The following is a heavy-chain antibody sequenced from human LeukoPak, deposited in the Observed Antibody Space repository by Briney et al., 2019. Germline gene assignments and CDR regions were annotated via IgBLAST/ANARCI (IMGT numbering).Heavy chain of an antibody. CDR1: GLTFSSYG. CDR2: ISGSGGST. Sequence: PGGSLRLSCAASGLTFSSYGMSWVRQAPGKGLEWVSAISGSGGSTYYADSVKGRFTISRDNSKNTLYLQMNSLRAEDTAVYYCAKAPVTTCRGAFCYPFDYWGLGTLVTVSS. D-gene: IGHD2-15*01. CDR3: AKAPVTTCRGAFCYPFDY. V-gene: IGHV3-23*01. J-gene: IGHJ4*02.